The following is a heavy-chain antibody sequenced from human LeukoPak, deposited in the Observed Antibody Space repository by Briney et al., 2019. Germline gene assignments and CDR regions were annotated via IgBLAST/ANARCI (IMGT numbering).Heavy chain of an antibody. J-gene: IGHJ4*02. CDR1: GFTFSSYA. Sequence: GGSLRLSCAASGFTFSSYAMHWVRQAPGKGLVWVSRINSDGSSTSYADSVKGRFTISRDNAKNTLYLQMNSLRAEDTAVYYCARDETPTNGYDSYDFWGQGTLVTVST. CDR2: INSDGSST. CDR3: ARDETPTNGYDSYDF. V-gene: IGHV3-74*01. D-gene: IGHD5-12*01.